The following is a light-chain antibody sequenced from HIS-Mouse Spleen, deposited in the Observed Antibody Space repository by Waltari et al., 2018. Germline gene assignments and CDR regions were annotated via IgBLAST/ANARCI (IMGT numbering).Light chain of an antibody. V-gene: IGLV2-23*01. J-gene: IGLJ3*02. CDR1: RSDVGSYTL. Sequence: QSALTQPASVSGSPGQSITISCTGTRSDVGSYTLVSWYQQHPGKAPKLMISEGSKRPSGVSNRFSGSKSGNTASLTISGLQAEDEADYYCCSYAGSSTWVFGGGTKLTVL. CDR2: EGS. CDR3: CSYAGSSTWV.